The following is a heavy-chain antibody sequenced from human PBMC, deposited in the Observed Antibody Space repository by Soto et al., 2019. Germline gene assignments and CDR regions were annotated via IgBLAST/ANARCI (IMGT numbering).Heavy chain of an antibody. D-gene: IGHD5-12*01. Sequence: ASVKVSCKXSGYTFTGYYMHWVRQAPGQGLEWMGWINPNSGGTNYAQKFQGRVTMTRDTSISTAYMELSRLRSDDTAVYYCAREGDGYTTYNWFDPGAREPWSPSPQ. CDR2: INPNSGGT. CDR1: GYTFTGYY. V-gene: IGHV1-2*02. CDR3: AREGDGYTTYNWFDP. J-gene: IGHJ5*02.